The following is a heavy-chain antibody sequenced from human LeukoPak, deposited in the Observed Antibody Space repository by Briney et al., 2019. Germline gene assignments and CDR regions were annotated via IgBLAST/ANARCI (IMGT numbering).Heavy chain of an antibody. CDR2: INHSGST. CDR1: GGSFSGYY. J-gene: IGHJ5*02. Sequence: SETLSLTCAVYGGSFSGYYWSWLRQPPGKGLEWIGEINHSGSTNYNPSLKSRVTISVDTSKNQFSLKLSSVTAADTAVYYCARATIVVVPAAIRFGLNWFDPWGQGTLVTVSS. D-gene: IGHD2-2*01. V-gene: IGHV4-34*01. CDR3: ARATIVVVPAAIRFGLNWFDP.